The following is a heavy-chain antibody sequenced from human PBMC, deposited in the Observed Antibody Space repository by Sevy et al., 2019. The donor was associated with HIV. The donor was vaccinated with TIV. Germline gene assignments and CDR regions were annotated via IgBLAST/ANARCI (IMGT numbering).Heavy chain of an antibody. D-gene: IGHD3-22*01. CDR3: AKDTTYYDSSGYPGVGGYFDY. CDR2: ISWNSGSI. CDR1: GFTFDDYA. V-gene: IGHV3-9*01. J-gene: IGHJ4*02. Sequence: GGSLRLSCAASGFTFDDYAMHWVRQAPGKGLEWVSGISWNSGSIGYADSVKGRFTISRDNAKNSLYLQMNSLRAEDTALYYCAKDTTYYDSSGYPGVGGYFDYWGQGTLVTVSS.